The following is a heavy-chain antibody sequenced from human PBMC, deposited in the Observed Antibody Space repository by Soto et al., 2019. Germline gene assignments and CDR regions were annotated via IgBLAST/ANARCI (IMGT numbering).Heavy chain of an antibody. CDR3: ARAGVATIRFDY. CDR2: IYYSGST. Sequence: SETLSLTCTVSGGSVSSGSYYWSWIRQPPGKGLEWIGYIYYSGSTNYNPSLKSRVTISVDTSKNQFSLKLSSVTAADTAVYYCARAGVATIRFDYWGQGTLVTVSS. J-gene: IGHJ4*02. D-gene: IGHD5-12*01. V-gene: IGHV4-61*01. CDR1: GGSVSSGSYY.